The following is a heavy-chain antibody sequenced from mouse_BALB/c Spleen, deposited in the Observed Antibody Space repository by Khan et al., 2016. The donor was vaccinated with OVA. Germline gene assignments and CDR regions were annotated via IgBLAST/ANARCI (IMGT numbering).Heavy chain of an antibody. J-gene: IGHJ4*01. CDR3: AREGLRGVAMDY. CDR2: IYPGDGST. D-gene: IGHD2-4*01. V-gene: IGHV1-85*01. Sequence: QVRLQQSGPELVKPGASVKISCKASHYTFTAYDINWVKQRPGQGLEWIGWIYPGDGSTKYNENFKGKATLTADTSSNTAYMELTSLTSEKSAVYFCAREGLRGVAMDYWGQGTSVSVSS. CDR1: HYTFTAYD.